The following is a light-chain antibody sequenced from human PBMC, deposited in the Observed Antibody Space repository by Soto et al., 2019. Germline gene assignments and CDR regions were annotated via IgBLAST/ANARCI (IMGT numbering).Light chain of an antibody. Sequence: EIVLTQSPGTLSLSPGERATLSCRASQSVSSSYLAWYQQKPGQAPRLLIYGASSRATGIPDRFSGSGSGTDFTLTISRLEPEDFATYYCQQANSFPRTFGGGTKVDIK. CDR2: GAS. CDR3: QQANSFPRT. J-gene: IGKJ4*01. CDR1: QSVSSSY. V-gene: IGKV3-20*01.